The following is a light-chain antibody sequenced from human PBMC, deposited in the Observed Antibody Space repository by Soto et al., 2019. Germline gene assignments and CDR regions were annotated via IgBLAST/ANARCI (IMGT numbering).Light chain of an antibody. CDR3: ATWYDSMNGHVV. CDR1: RSNIGSNT. CDR2: SNN. Sequence: QSALTQPPSESGTPGQRVTISCSGSRSNIGSNTVNWYQQLPGTAPKFLIYSNNQRPSGVPKRFSGSKSGTSASLAISGLQSEDEADYYCATWYDSMNGHVVLGGGTKQTVL. V-gene: IGLV1-44*01. J-gene: IGLJ2*01.